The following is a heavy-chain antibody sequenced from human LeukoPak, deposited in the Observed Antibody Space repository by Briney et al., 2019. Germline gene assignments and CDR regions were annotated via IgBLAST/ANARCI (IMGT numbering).Heavy chain of an antibody. CDR2: TKGDGSDE. J-gene: IGHJ1*01. CDR3: AKVQYDVGSAGNYVGPLES. Sequence: QPGGSLRVSCAASGFTFSHHLMTWVRQAPGKGLEWLASTKGDGSDEDYADSVRGRFTISRDNANNTLYLQMSSLRAEDTAVYYCAKVQYDVGSAGNYVGPLESWGQGTLVTVSS. V-gene: IGHV3-7*01. D-gene: IGHD2-15*01. CDR1: GFTFSHHL.